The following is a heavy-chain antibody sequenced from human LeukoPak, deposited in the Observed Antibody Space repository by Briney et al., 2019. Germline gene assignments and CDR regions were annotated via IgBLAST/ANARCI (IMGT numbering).Heavy chain of an antibody. D-gene: IGHD3-22*01. CDR2: IYYSGST. Sequence: PSETLSLTCTVSGGSISSSSYYWGWIRQPPGKGLEWIGSIYYSGSTYYNPSLKSRVTISVDTSKNHFSLKLSSVTAADTAIYYCARGSGCYYGDLDYWGQGSLVTVSS. V-gene: IGHV4-39*02. CDR1: GGSISSSSYY. CDR3: ARGSGCYYGDLDY. J-gene: IGHJ4*02.